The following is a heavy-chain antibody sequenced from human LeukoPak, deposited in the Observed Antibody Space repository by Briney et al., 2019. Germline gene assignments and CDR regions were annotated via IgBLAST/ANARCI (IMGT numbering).Heavy chain of an antibody. CDR1: GFTFSSYG. D-gene: IGHD3-10*01. CDR3: AKDPGAHYYGSGSYRRGSYFEY. Sequence: GRSLRLSCAASGFTFSSYGMHWVRQAPGKGLEWVAFIRYDVTNKYYADSVKGRFTISRDNSKNTLYLQMNSLRAEDTAVYYCAKDPGAHYYGSGSYRRGSYFEYWGQGTLVTVSS. CDR2: IRYDVTNK. J-gene: IGHJ4*02. V-gene: IGHV3-30*02.